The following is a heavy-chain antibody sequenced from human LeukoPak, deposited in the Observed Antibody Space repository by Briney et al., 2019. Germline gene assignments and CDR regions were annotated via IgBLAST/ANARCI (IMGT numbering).Heavy chain of an antibody. J-gene: IGHJ4*02. V-gene: IGHV4-30-4*01. CDR1: GASISSGGYY. Sequence: PSQTLSLTCTVSGASISSGGYYWNWIRQPPWKGLEWIGYIYYSRSTSYSPSLKSRLTISVDTSKNQFSLKLSSVTAADTAVYYCARDGYNSGYFDYWGQGTLVTVSS. D-gene: IGHD5-24*01. CDR2: IYYSRST. CDR3: ARDGYNSGYFDY.